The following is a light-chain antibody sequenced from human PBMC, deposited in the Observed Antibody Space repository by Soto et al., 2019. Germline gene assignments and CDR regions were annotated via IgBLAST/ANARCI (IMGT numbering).Light chain of an antibody. J-gene: IGKJ1*01. V-gene: IGKV3-20*01. Sequence: ELVLTQSPGTLSLSPGDRATLSCRASQTVEXXXSACYQQKPGQAPRLLVVDASRRAAGIPDRFSGSGFGXXXXXXXXXLXPEDXAVXXXXQCATSPRTFRQGTKVEVK. CDR2: DAS. CDR3: XQCATSPRT. CDR1: QTVEXXX.